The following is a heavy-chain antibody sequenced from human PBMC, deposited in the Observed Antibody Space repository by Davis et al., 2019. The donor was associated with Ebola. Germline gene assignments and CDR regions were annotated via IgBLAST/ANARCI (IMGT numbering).Heavy chain of an antibody. D-gene: IGHD3-10*01. CDR2: LHYRGTT. J-gene: IGHJ4*02. Sequence: MPSETLSLTCTVSGGSISSGSFYWGWIRQPPGKGLEWIGSLHYRGTTYYNPSLKSRVTISVDTSKNQFSLKLSSVTAADTAVYYCARLTKTYGSDYWGQGILVTVSS. V-gene: IGHV4-39*01. CDR3: ARLTKTYGSDY. CDR1: GGSISSGSFY.